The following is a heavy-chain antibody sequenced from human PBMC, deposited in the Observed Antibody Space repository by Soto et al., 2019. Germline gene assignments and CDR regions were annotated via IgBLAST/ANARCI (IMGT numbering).Heavy chain of an antibody. V-gene: IGHV4-30-4*08. Sequence: SETLSLTCTVSGGSVSSGDYYWSWIRQPPGKGLEWIGHIYYSGRTYYNPSLKSRLTISVDTSKNQFSLKLSSVSAADTAVYFCAGDRSNSPDYFDYWGQGTPVTVSS. J-gene: IGHJ4*02. CDR2: IYYSGRT. CDR1: GGSVSSGDYY. D-gene: IGHD6-6*01. CDR3: AGDRSNSPDYFDY.